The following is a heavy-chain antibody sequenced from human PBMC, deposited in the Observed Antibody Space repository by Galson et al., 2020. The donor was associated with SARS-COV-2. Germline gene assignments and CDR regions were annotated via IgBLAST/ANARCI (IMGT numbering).Heavy chain of an antibody. CDR1: GFSLTTDGVG. D-gene: IGHD3-10*01. Sequence: ESGPTLVKPTQTLTLTCSFSGFSLTTDGVGVGWIRQPPGKALEWLALIYWDDDERYSPSLKSRLTVTKDTSKNQVVLTLTNVDPVDTATYYCAHTRSEYDSGSYHLAHFDPWGQGALVTVSS. CDR3: AHTRSEYDSGSYHLAHFDP. CDR2: IYWDDDE. V-gene: IGHV2-5*02. J-gene: IGHJ5*02.